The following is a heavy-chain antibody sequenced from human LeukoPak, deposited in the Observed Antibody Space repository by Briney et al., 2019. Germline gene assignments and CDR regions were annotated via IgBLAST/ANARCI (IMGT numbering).Heavy chain of an antibody. J-gene: IGHJ3*02. CDR1: GFSFSDYS. V-gene: IGHV3-21*01. D-gene: IGHD6-25*01. CDR2: ISSSSSYI. CDR3: ARDTRLLGAFDI. Sequence: GGSLRLSCAASGFSFSDYSLSWVRQAPGKGLEWVSSISSSSSYIYYADSVKGRFTISRDNAKNSLYLQMNSLRAEDTAVYYCARDTRLLGAFDIWGQGTMVTVSS.